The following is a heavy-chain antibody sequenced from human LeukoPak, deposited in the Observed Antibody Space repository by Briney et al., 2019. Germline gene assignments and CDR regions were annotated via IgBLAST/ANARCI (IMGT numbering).Heavy chain of an antibody. CDR1: GFTFSSYG. V-gene: IGHV3-30*02. CDR3: SKDLTSDFGGDLDP. CDR2: ISFDGSQK. Sequence: GGSLRLSCAASGFTFSSYGMHWVRQAPGKGLEWVALISFDGSQKYYADSVKGRFTISRDNSKSTVYLQMNSLRVEDAAVYYCSKDLTSDFGGDLDPWGQGTLVTVSS. J-gene: IGHJ5*02. D-gene: IGHD3-10*01.